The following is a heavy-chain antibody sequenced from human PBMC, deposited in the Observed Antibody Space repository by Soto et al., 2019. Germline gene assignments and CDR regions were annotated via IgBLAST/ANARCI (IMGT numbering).Heavy chain of an antibody. Sequence: QVQLVESGGGVVQPGRSLRLSCAASGFTFSSYGMHWVRQAPGKGLEWVAVISYDGSNKYYADSVKGRFTISRDNSKNTLYLQMNSLRAEDTAVYYCAKDRGRGFGERGKSFDIWGQGTMVTVSS. D-gene: IGHD3-10*01. CDR1: GFTFSSYG. CDR3: AKDRGRGFGERGKSFDI. V-gene: IGHV3-30*18. CDR2: ISYDGSNK. J-gene: IGHJ3*02.